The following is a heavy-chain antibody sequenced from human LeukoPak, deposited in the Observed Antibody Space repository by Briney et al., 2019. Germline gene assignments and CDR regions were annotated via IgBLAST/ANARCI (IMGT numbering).Heavy chain of an antibody. CDR3: AVVVVITTRSGAFDI. J-gene: IGHJ3*02. CDR1: GGSISSGDYY. V-gene: IGHV4-30-4*08. CDR2: IYHSGST. Sequence: SETLSLTCTVSGGSISSGDYYWSWIRQPPGKGLEWIGYIYHSGSTYYNPSLKSRVTISVDTSKNQFSLKLSSVTAADTAVYYCAVVVVITTRSGAFDIWGQGTMVTVSS. D-gene: IGHD3-22*01.